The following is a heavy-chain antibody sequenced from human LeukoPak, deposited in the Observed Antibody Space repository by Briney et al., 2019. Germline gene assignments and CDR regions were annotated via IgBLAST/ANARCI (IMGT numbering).Heavy chain of an antibody. J-gene: IGHJ4*02. CDR1: GGSIGSSSYY. CDR2: IYYSGST. V-gene: IGHV4-39*07. CDR3: ARDFRSKGDY. Sequence: PSETLSLTCTVSGGSIGSSSYYWGWIRQPPGKGLEWIGSIYYSGSTYYNPSLKSRVTISVDTSKNQFSLKLSSVTAADTAVYYCARDFRSKGDYWGQGTLVTVSS.